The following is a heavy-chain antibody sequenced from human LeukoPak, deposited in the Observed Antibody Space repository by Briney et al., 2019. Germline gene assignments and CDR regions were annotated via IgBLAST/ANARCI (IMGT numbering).Heavy chain of an antibody. CDR1: GYTLTELS. Sequence: GASVKVSCKVSGYTLTELSMHWVRQAPGKGLEWMGGFNPEDGETIYAQKFQGRVTMTEDTSTDTAYMELSSLRSEDTAVYYCATADIVVVPAAATRSFDIWGQGTMVTVSS. CDR3: ATADIVVVPAAATRSFDI. J-gene: IGHJ3*02. CDR2: FNPEDGET. D-gene: IGHD2-2*01. V-gene: IGHV1-24*01.